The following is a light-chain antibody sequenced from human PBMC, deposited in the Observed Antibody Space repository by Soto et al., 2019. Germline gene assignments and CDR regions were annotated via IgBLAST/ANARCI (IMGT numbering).Light chain of an antibody. J-gene: IGLJ2*01. CDR1: SGHSSYA. V-gene: IGLV4-69*01. Sequence: QSVLTQSPSASASLGASVKLTCTLSSGHSSYAIAWHQQQPEKGPRYLMKLNSDGSHSKGDGIPDRFSGSSSGAERYLTISSLQSEDEADYYCQTWGTGIHVVLGGGTKLTFL. CDR2: LNSDGSH. CDR3: QTWGTGIHVV.